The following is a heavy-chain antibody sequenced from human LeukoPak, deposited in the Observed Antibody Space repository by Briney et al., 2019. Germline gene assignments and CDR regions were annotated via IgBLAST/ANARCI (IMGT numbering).Heavy chain of an antibody. CDR1: GGSISSYY. CDR2: IYYSGST. J-gene: IGHJ4*02. D-gene: IGHD3-22*01. Sequence: SETLSFTCTVSGGSISSYYWSWIRQPPGKGLEWIGYIYYSGSTNYNPSLKSRVTISVDTSKNQFTLKLSSVTAADTAVYYCARHYYDSSGYYYFDYWGQGTLVTVSS. CDR3: ARHYYDSSGYYYFDY. V-gene: IGHV4-59*01.